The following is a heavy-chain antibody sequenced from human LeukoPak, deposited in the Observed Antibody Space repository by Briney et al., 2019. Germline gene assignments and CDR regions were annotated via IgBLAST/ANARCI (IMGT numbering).Heavy chain of an antibody. CDR2: IYSGGST. V-gene: IGHV3-66*01. D-gene: IGHD4-23*01. Sequence: PGGSLRLSCAASEFSVGSNYMTWVRQAPGKGLEWVSLIYSGGSTYYADSVKGRFTISRDNSKNTLYLQMNSLRAEDTAVYYCARDGTVVTYYFDYWGQGTLVTVSS. CDR3: ARDGTVVTYYFDY. J-gene: IGHJ4*02. CDR1: EFSVGSNY.